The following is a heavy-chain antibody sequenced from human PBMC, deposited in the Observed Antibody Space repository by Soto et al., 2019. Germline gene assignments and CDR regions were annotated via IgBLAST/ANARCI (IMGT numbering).Heavy chain of an antibody. Sequence: GASVKVSCAASGYSFTSYAMHWVRQAPGQRLEWMGWINAGNGNTKYSQKFQGRVTITRDTSASTAYMELGSLRSEDTAVYYCARGEYNWNQKHNYYGMDVWGQGTTVTVSS. CDR3: ARGEYNWNQKHNYYGMDV. V-gene: IGHV1-3*01. CDR1: GYSFTSYA. CDR2: INAGNGNT. J-gene: IGHJ6*02. D-gene: IGHD1-20*01.